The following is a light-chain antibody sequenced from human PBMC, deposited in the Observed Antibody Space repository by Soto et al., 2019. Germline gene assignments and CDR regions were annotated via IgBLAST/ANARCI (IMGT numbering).Light chain of an antibody. CDR3: AVWDVSMPAWV. J-gene: IGLJ3*02. V-gene: IGLV1-44*01. CDR1: NSNVGIKT. Sequence: QSVLTQPPSASGTPGQRLTISCSGSNSNVGIKTVCWFQLLPRTAPKLLIYNDPQPPSGVPARFSGSKSGPSASLAISGLQSEDRADYYCAVWDVSMPAWVFGGGTKVTVL. CDR2: NDP.